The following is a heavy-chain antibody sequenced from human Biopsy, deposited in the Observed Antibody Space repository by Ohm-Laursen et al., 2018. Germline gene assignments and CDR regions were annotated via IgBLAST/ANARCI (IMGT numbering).Heavy chain of an antibody. Sequence: SDTLSLTCTVSGGSFTGHYWSWIRQPPGEGLEWIGHISYTGYTSYNASLKSRVTVSVDTSRNHFSLRLSSLTAADTAVYYCARGSNDFGGLYFPRWGQGTLLTVSP. CDR1: GGSFTGHY. CDR3: ARGSNDFGGLYFPR. CDR2: ISYTGYT. V-gene: IGHV4-59*11. D-gene: IGHD4-23*01. J-gene: IGHJ4*02.